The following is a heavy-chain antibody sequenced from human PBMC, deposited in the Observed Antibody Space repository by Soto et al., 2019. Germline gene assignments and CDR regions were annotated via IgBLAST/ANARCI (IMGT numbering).Heavy chain of an antibody. Sequence: SQTLSLTCAISGDSVSSNSAAWNWIRQSPSRGLEWLGRTYYRSKWYNDYAVSVKSRITINPDTSKNQFSLQLNSVTPEDTAVYYCARDSYYDFWSGYPIYYYYYMDVWGKGTTVTVSS. V-gene: IGHV6-1*01. CDR1: GDSVSSNSAA. CDR2: TYYRSKWYN. D-gene: IGHD3-3*01. J-gene: IGHJ6*03. CDR3: ARDSYYDFWSGYPIYYYYYMDV.